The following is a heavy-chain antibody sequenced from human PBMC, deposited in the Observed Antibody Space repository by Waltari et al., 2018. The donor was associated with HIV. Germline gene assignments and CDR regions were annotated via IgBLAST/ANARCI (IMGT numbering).Heavy chain of an antibody. CDR3: TTFEMGSTRNY. J-gene: IGHJ4*02. CDR1: GITFKNAW. CDR2: IRRKSDGGTT. V-gene: IGHV3-15*01. Sequence: DVQLVESGGGLVKPGGSLRLSCAVSGITFKNAWLSWVRQGPGKGAQSLGHIRRKSDGGTTDYAAPVRGRFTISTDDVNNTMSLEMKSLKVEDTGVYYCTTFEMGSTRNYWGQGTLVTVSS. D-gene: IGHD1-26*01.